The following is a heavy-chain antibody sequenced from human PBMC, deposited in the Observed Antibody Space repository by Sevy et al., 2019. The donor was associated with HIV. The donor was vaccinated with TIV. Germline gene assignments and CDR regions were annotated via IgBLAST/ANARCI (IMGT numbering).Heavy chain of an antibody. D-gene: IGHD3-10*01. CDR3: AREGITMVQGVIMSVDY. CDR1: GYTFTGYY. J-gene: IGHJ4*02. CDR2: INPNSGGT. Sequence: ASVKVSCKASGYTFTGYYMHWVRQAPGQGLEWMGRINPNSGGTNYAQKFQGRVTMTRDTSISTAYMELSRLRSDDTAGYYCAREGITMVQGVIMSVDYWGQGTLVTVSS. V-gene: IGHV1-2*06.